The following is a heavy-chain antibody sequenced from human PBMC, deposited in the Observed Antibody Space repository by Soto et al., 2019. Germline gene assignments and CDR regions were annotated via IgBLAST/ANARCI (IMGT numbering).Heavy chain of an antibody. V-gene: IGHV1-69*13. Sequence: ASVKVSCKASGGTFSSYAISWVRQAPGQGLEWMGGIIPIFGTANYAQKFQGRVTITADESASTAYMELSSLRSEDTAVYYCASSDCSSTSCFHSFDYWGQGTLVTVSS. CDR3: ASSDCSSTSCFHSFDY. J-gene: IGHJ4*02. D-gene: IGHD2-2*01. CDR2: IIPIFGTA. CDR1: GGTFSSYA.